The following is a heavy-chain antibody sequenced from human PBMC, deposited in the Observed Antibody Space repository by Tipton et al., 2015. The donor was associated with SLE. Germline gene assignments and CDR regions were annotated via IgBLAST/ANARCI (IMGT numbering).Heavy chain of an antibody. Sequence: TLSLTCAVSGCSISSGGYSWSWLRQPPGKGLVWIGYIFHSWSTYYNPSLKSRVTISVDRSNNQFSLKLSSVTAADTAVYYCARGYYYGSGSYAFDIWGQGTTVTVSS. CDR3: ARGYYYGSGSYAFDI. D-gene: IGHD3-10*01. CDR2: IFHSWST. J-gene: IGHJ3*02. V-gene: IGHV4-30-2*01. CDR1: GCSISSGGYS.